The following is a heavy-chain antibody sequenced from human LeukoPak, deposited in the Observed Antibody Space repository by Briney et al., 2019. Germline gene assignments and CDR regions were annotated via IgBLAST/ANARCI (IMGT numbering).Heavy chain of an antibody. D-gene: IGHD3-10*01. CDR2: INPNSGDT. CDR3: AREIGSGSFLDN. Sequence: ASVKVSCKASGYTXTGYYIHWVRQAPGQGLEWMGWINPNSGDTNYAQKSQGRVTMTRDTSISTAYMELSRLRSDDTAVYYCAREIGSGSFLDNWGQGTLVTVSS. CDR1: GYTXTGYY. V-gene: IGHV1-2*02. J-gene: IGHJ4*02.